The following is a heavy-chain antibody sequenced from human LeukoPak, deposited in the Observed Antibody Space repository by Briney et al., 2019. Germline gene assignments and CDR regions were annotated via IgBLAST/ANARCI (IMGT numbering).Heavy chain of an antibody. D-gene: IGHD2-21*01. CDR3: AKHAPQERGDKRGFES. CDR2: ISPGGNT. V-gene: IGHV4-39*01. Sequence: SQTLSLTCAVSRDSLSSGNYFCGSSRQPPGKGLELIASISPGGNTYSNPSLKSRGTISVHTSKKHFSLMLNSLTAANTAVYFCAKHAPQERGDKRGFESWGQGILVTVSS. J-gene: IGHJ4*02. CDR1: RDSLSSGNYF.